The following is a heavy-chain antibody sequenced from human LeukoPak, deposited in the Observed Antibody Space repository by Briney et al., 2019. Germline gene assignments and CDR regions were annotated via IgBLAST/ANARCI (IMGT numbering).Heavy chain of an antibody. CDR2: IYPGDSDT. CDR3: ARAIAVAGRYYFDY. J-gene: IGHJ4*02. V-gene: IGHV5-51*01. D-gene: IGHD6-19*01. CDR1: GYSFTSYW. Sequence: GESLQISCKGSGYSFTSYWIGWVRQMPGEGLEWMGIIYPGDSDTRYSPSFQGQVTISADKSISTAYLQWSSLKASDTAMYYCARAIAVAGRYYFDYWGQGALVTVSS.